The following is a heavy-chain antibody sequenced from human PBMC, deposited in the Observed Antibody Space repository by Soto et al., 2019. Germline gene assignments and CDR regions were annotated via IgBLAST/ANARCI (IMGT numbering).Heavy chain of an antibody. D-gene: IGHD6-19*01. CDR3: AKFTEPGYSSIWYYFEY. V-gene: IGHV3-21*06. Sequence: GSLRLSCVGSGFTFSGYSMAWVRQAPGRGLEWVASISSRSTNIDYADSVKGRFTISRDNAKNLVSLQMSSLRGEDTALYYCAKFTEPGYSSIWYYFEYWGQGTPVTVSS. CDR1: GFTFSGYS. CDR2: ISSRSTNI. J-gene: IGHJ4*02.